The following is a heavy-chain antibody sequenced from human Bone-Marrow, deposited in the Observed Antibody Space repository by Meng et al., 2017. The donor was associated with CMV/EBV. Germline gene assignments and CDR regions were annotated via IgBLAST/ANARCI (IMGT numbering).Heavy chain of an antibody. V-gene: IGHV3-30-3*01. Sequence: GGSLRLSCAASGFTFSSYAMHWVRQAPGKGLEWVAVISYDGSNKYYADSVKGRFTISRDNSKNTLYLQMNSLRAEDTAVYYCARDIVVVIAMIFDYWGQGKLVTVSS. CDR3: ARDIVVVIAMIFDY. CDR1: GFTFSSYA. J-gene: IGHJ4*02. D-gene: IGHD2-21*01. CDR2: ISYDGSNK.